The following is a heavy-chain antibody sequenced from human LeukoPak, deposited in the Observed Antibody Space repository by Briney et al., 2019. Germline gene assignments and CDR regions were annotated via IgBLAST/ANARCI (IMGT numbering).Heavy chain of an antibody. CDR2: ISGSGGTT. D-gene: IGHD4-17*01. CDR1: GFTFSSFA. Sequence: PGGSLRLSCVASGFTFSSFAMSSVRQAPGKGLEWVSTISGSGGTTNYADSVKGRFTFSRDNSRNMVHLQMNSLRAEDTAVYYCAKDLPDYGDYIEGYWGQGTLVTVSS. V-gene: IGHV3-23*01. J-gene: IGHJ4*02. CDR3: AKDLPDYGDYIEGY.